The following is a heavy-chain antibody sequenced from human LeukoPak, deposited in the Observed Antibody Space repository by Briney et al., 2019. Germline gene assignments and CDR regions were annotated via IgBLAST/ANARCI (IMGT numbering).Heavy chain of an antibody. J-gene: IGHJ4*02. CDR3: ARSRGYCSSTSCYTDLNYFDY. Sequence: PGGSLRLSCAASGFTVSSNYMSWVRQAPGKGLEWVSVIYSSGSTYYADSVKGRFTISRDNSKNTLYLQMNSLRAEDTAVYYCARSRGYCSSTSCYTDLNYFDYWGQGTLVTVSS. V-gene: IGHV3-66*02. CDR1: GFTVSSNY. D-gene: IGHD2-2*02. CDR2: IYSSGST.